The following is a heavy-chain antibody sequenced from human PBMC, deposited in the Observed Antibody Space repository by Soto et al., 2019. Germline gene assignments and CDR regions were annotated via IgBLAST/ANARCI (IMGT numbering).Heavy chain of an antibody. CDR1: GGTFSSYA. CDR3: ARDHPPHDYYYYGMDV. J-gene: IGHJ6*02. CDR2: IIPIFGTA. V-gene: IGHV1-69*13. Sequence: ASVKVSCKASGGTFSSYAISWVRQAPGQGLEWMGGIIPIFGTANYAQKFQGRVTITADESTSTAYMELSSLRSEDTAVYYCARDHPPHDYYYYGMDVWGQGTTVTVSS.